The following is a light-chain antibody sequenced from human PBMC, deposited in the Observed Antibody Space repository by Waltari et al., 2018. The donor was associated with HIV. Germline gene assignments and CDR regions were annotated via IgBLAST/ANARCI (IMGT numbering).Light chain of an antibody. CDR3: CSYAGSSTLV. J-gene: IGLJ3*02. CDR1: SSDVGSYNL. CDR2: EVS. V-gene: IGLV2-23*02. Sequence: QSALPQPASVSGSPGQSITLSCTGTSSDVGSYNLVSGYQQHPGKAPKLMIYEVSKRPSGVSNRFSGSKSGNTASLTISGLQAEDEADYYCCSYAGSSTLVFGGGTKLTVL.